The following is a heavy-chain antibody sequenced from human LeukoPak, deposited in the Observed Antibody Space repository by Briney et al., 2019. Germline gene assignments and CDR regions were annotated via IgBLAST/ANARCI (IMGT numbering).Heavy chain of an antibody. CDR3: ARPYGSGSYYNGRFDY. Sequence: GGSLRLSCAASGFTFDDYTMHWVRQAPGKGLEWVSLISWDGGSTYYADSVKGRFTISRDNSKNTLYLQMNSLRAEDTAVYYCARPYGSGSYYNGRFDYWGRRTLVTVSS. CDR2: ISWDGGST. V-gene: IGHV3-43*01. D-gene: IGHD3-10*01. J-gene: IGHJ4*02. CDR1: GFTFDDYT.